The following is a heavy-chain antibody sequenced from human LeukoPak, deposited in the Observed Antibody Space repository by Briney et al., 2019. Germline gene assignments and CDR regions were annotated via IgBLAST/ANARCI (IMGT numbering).Heavy chain of an antibody. CDR2: IYTSGST. J-gene: IGHJ5*02. D-gene: IGHD2-21*01. CDR1: GGSISSGSYY. Sequence: SETLSLTCTVSGGSISSGSYYWSWIRQPAGKGLEWIGRIYTSGSTNYNPSLKSRVTISVDTSKNQFSLKLSSVTAADTAVYYCARGGRVRPPANWFDPWGQGTLVTVSS. CDR3: ARGGRVRPPANWFDP. V-gene: IGHV4-61*02.